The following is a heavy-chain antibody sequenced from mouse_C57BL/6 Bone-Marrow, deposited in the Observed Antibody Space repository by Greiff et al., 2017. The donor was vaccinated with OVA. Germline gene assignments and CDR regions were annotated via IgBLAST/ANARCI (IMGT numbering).Heavy chain of an antibody. J-gene: IGHJ2*01. CDR1: GYSFTDYN. V-gene: IGHV1-39*01. CDR2: INPNYGTT. CDR3: APFLILRLDD. Sequence: EVQLQQSGPELVKPGASVKISCKASGYSFTDYNMNWVKQSNGKSLEWIGVINPNYGTTSYNQKFKGKATLTADQSSSTAYMQLNTLTSEAFAVYSCAPFLILRLDDWGKGTTLTVSS. D-gene: IGHD1-1*01.